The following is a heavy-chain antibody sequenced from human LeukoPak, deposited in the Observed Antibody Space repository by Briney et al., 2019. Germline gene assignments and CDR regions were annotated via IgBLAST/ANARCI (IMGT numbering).Heavy chain of an antibody. CDR2: ISAYNGNT. J-gene: IGHJ4*02. Sequence: GASVKVSCKASGYTFTSYGISWVRQAPGQGLEWMGWISAYNGNTNYAQKLQGRVTMTADTSTSTAYVELRSLRSDDTAVYYCARENFTMIVSGYWGQGTLVTVSS. D-gene: IGHD3-22*01. CDR3: ARENFTMIVSGY. CDR1: GYTFTSYG. V-gene: IGHV1-18*01.